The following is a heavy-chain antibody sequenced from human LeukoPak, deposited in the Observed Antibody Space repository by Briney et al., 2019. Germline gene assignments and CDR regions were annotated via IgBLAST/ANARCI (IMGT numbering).Heavy chain of an antibody. D-gene: IGHD1-14*01. V-gene: IGHV3-64*01. J-gene: IGHJ5*02. CDR3: ARVSAANWNHFDP. CDR2: ISSNGGST. Sequence: GGSLRLSCAASGFTFSNYAMNWVRQAPGKGLEYVSAISSNGGSTYYANSVRGRFTVSRDNSKNTLYLQMGSLSTEDMAVYYCARVSAANWNHFDPWGQGTLVTVSS. CDR1: GFTFSNYA.